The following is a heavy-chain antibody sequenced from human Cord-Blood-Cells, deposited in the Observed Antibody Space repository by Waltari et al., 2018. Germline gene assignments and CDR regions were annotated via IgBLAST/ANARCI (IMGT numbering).Heavy chain of an antibody. J-gene: IGHJ4*02. CDR1: CCSLTSISYY. CDR3: AHHSPRSSSSFDY. Sequence: QLQPQEAAPGLVNPPDTLYLTSTASCCSLTSISYYGAVTRQPPRKGLEWFVSIYYSGITYYNPSLKIRVTISVDTSKNQFSLKLSSVTAADTAVYYCAHHSPRSSSSFDYWGQGTLVTVSS. D-gene: IGHD6-13*01. V-gene: IGHV4-39*07. CDR2: IYYSGIT.